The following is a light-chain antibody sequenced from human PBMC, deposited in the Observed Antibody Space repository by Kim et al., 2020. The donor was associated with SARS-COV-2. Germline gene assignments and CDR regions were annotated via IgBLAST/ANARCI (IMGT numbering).Light chain of an antibody. V-gene: IGLV3-1*01. Sequence: SYELTQPTSVSVSPGQTASITCSGDKLGDKYTYWYQQKPGQSPVLVIYHDTKRPSGIPERFSGSNSGNTATLTISGTQAMDEADYYCQEWGSSTAIFGGG. CDR1: KLGDKY. CDR2: HDT. J-gene: IGLJ2*01. CDR3: QEWGSSTAI.